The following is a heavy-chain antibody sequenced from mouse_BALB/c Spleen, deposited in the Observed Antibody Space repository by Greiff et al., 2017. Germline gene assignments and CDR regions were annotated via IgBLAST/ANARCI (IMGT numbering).Heavy chain of an antibody. D-gene: IGHD3-1*01. V-gene: IGHV3-6*02. Sequence: EVKLMESGPGLVKPSQSLSLTCSVTGYSITSGYYWNWIRQFPGNKLEWMGYISYDGSNNYNPSLKNRISITRDTSKNQFFLKLNSVTTEDTATYYCARDRASRWGQGTLVTVSA. CDR1: GYSITSGYY. CDR2: ISYDGSN. CDR3: ARDRASR. J-gene: IGHJ3*02.